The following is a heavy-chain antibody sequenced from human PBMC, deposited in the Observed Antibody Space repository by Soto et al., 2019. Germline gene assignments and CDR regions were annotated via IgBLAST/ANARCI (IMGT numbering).Heavy chain of an antibody. CDR3: AREYSSSWYRNWFAP. J-gene: IGHJ5*02. CDR2: ISSSSSTI. Sequence: EVQLVESGGGLVQPGGSLRLSCAASGFTFSSYSMNWVRQAPGKGLEWVSYISSSSSTIYYADSVKGRFTISRDNAKNSLYLQMNSLRDEDTAVYYCAREYSSSWYRNWFAPWGQGTLVTVSS. D-gene: IGHD6-13*01. V-gene: IGHV3-48*02. CDR1: GFTFSSYS.